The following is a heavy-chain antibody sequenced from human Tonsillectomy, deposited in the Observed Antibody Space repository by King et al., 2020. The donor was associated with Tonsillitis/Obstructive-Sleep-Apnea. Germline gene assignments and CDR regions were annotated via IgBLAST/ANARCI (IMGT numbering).Heavy chain of an antibody. J-gene: IGHJ5*02. V-gene: IGHV7-4-1*02. D-gene: IGHD6-19*01. Sequence: QLVQSGSELKKPGASVKVSCKASGYTFTSYTMNWVRQAPGQGLEWRGWINTNTGNPTYAQGFTGRFVFSLDTSVSTAYLQISSLKAEDTAVYYCARDQWLVPGYWFDPWGQGTLVTVSS. CDR3: ARDQWLVPGYWFDP. CDR2: INTNTGNP. CDR1: GYTFTSYT.